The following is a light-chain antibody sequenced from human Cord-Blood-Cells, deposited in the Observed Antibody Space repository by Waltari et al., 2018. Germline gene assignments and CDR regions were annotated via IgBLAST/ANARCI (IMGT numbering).Light chain of an antibody. Sequence: DIVMTQSPLSLPVTPGEPASISCRSSQSLLHSNGYNYLDWYLQKPGQSPQLLIYLGSTLASGVPDRFSGSGSGTDFTLKISRLEAEDVGVYYCMQDLQAPLTFGGGTKVEIK. CDR1: QSLLHSNGYNY. V-gene: IGKV2-28*01. J-gene: IGKJ4*01. CDR2: LGS. CDR3: MQDLQAPLT.